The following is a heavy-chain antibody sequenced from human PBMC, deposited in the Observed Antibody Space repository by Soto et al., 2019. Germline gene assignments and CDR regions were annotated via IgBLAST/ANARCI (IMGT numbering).Heavy chain of an antibody. J-gene: IGHJ4*02. V-gene: IGHV4-39*01. D-gene: IGHD6-13*01. CDR3: ARHGWQQLAHFDY. Sequence: QLQLQESGPGLMKPSETLSLTCTVSGGSISSSSYYWGWIRQPPGKGLEWIGSIYYSGSTYYNPSLKSRVTISVDTSKNQFSLKLSSVTATDTAVYYCARHGWQQLAHFDYWGQGTLVTVSS. CDR2: IYYSGST. CDR1: GGSISSSSYY.